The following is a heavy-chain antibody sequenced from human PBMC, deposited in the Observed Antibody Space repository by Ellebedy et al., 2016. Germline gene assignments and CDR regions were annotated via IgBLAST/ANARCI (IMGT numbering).Heavy chain of an antibody. CDR3: ARDSLSLGTPPFS. J-gene: IGHJ5*02. V-gene: IGHV3-33*01. CDR2: IWFDGSNQ. CDR1: GFTFSTHA. Sequence: GGSLRLSCAASGFTFSTHAIHWVRQAPGKGLEWVAFIWFDGSNQDYADSVKGRFTISRDNSKNTVDLQMNSLRAEDTAVYYCARDSLSLGTPPFSWGQGTLVTVSS. D-gene: IGHD4-23*01.